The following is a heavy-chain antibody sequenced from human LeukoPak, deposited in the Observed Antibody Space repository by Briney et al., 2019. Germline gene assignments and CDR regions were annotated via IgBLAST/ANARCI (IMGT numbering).Heavy chain of an antibody. J-gene: IGHJ6*02. CDR1: GYTFTGYY. Sequence: GASVKVSCKASGYTFTGYYMHWVRQAPGQGLGWMGWINPNSGGTNYAQKFQGRVTMTRDASISTAYMELSRLRSDDTAVYYCYSGSYYVGVRPMDVWGQGTTVTVSS. CDR2: INPNSGGT. V-gene: IGHV1-2*02. CDR3: YSGSYYVGVRPMDV. D-gene: IGHD1-26*01.